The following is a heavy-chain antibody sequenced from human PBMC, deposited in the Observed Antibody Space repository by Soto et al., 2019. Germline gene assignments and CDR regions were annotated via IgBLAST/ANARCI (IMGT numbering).Heavy chain of an antibody. J-gene: IGHJ6*02. CDR3: SSARGGWGELSLSRPEGYYDGMHV. D-gene: IGHD3-16*02. V-gene: IGHV3-33*01. CDR1: GFTFSSYG. CDR2: IWYDGSNK. Sequence: QVQLVESGGGVVQPGRSLRLSCAASGFTFSSYGMHWVRQAPGKGLEWVAVIWYDGSNKYYADSVKGRFTISRDNSKNTQYPQINSLSAEETAVYYCSSARGGWGELSLSRPEGYYDGMHVWGQGTTVTVSS.